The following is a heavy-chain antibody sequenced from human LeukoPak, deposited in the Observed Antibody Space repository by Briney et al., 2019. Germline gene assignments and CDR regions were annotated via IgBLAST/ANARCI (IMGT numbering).Heavy chain of an antibody. V-gene: IGHV4-61*02. CDR2: IYTSGST. D-gene: IGHD2-15*01. J-gene: IGHJ6*03. CDR1: GGSISSGSYY. Sequence: SGTLSLTCTVSGGSISSGSYYWSWIRQPAGKGLEWIGRIYTSGSTNYNPSLKSRVTISVDTSKNQFSLKLSSVTAADTAVYYCARGIVVVAQLGFYFYYMDVWGKGTTVTISS. CDR3: ARGIVVVAQLGFYFYYMDV.